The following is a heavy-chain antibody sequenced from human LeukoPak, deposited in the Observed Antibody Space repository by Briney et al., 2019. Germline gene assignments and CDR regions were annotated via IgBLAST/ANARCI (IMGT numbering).Heavy chain of an antibody. D-gene: IGHD4/OR15-4a*01. V-gene: IGHV2-70*11. CDR2: IDWDDHK. Sequence: SGPALVKPTQTLTLTCTFSGFSLSTSGMCVSWICQPPGKALEWLARIDWDDHKYYTTPLKARLTISKDTPENQVVLLMTDMDPVDTATYYCARIRHNPAGWDDYFHSGMDVWGQGTTVTVSS. CDR1: GFSLSTSGMC. J-gene: IGHJ6*02. CDR3: ARIRHNPAGWDDYFHSGMDV.